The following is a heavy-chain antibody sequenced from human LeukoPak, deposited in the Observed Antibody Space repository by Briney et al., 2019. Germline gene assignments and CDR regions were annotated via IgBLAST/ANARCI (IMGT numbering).Heavy chain of an antibody. Sequence: PGGSLRLSCAASGFTVSTNYMSWVRQAPGKGLEWVGRIKSKTDGGTTDYAAPVKGRFTISRDDSKNTLYLQMNSLKTEDTAVYYCKIQDGWFDPWGQGTLVTVSS. J-gene: IGHJ5*02. CDR3: KIQDGWFDP. V-gene: IGHV3-15*01. CDR2: IKSKTDGGTT. CDR1: GFTVSTNY.